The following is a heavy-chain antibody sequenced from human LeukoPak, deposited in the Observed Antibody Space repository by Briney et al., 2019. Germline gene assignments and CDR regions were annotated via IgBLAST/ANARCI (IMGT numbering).Heavy chain of an antibody. Sequence: GGSLRLFCAASEFDFSSHAMTWVRQAPGKGLEWVSAISISGSKTYYADSVKGRFTISRDNSKNTLYLQMNSLRAEDTAVYYCAKVPDSSGYYSHWGQGTLVTVSS. CDR3: AKVPDSSGYYSH. V-gene: IGHV3-23*01. J-gene: IGHJ4*02. CDR1: EFDFSSHA. CDR2: ISISGSKT. D-gene: IGHD3-22*01.